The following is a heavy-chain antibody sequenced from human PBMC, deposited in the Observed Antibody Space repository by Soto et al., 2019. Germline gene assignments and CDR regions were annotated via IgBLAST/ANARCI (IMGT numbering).Heavy chain of an antibody. J-gene: IGHJ6*03. D-gene: IGHD2-15*01. CDR2: IIPILGIA. V-gene: IGHV1-69*02. Sequence: QVQLVQSGAEVKKPGSSVKVSCKASGGTFSSYTISWVRQAPGQELEWMGRIIPILGIANYAQKFQGRVTITADKSTSTAYMELSSLRSEDTAVYYCARGGGYCSGGSCPYYYYYYMDVWGKGTTVTVSS. CDR1: GGTFSSYT. CDR3: ARGGGYCSGGSCPYYYYYYMDV.